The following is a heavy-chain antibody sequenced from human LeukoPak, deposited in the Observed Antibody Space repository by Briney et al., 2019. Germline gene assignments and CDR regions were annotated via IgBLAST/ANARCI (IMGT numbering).Heavy chain of an antibody. V-gene: IGHV3-66*01. CDR3: ARVVSAYYFDY. CDR1: GFTVSSNY. D-gene: IGHD5/OR15-5a*01. CDR2: IYSGGST. J-gene: IGHJ4*02. Sequence: GGSLRLSCAASGFTVSSNYMSWVRQAPGKGLEWVSVIYSGGSTYYADSVKGRFTISRDNSKNTLYLQMNSPRAEDTAVYYCARVVSAYYFDYWGQGTLVTVSS.